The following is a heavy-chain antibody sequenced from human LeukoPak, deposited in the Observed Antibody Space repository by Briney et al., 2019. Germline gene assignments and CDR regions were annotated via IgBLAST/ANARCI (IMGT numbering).Heavy chain of an antibody. CDR3: ARDRGNWNYLFDY. CDR1: GGSISSSSYY. D-gene: IGHD1-7*01. Sequence: SETLSLTCTVSGGSISSSSYYWGWIRQPPGKGLEWIGSIYYSGSTYYNPSLKSRVTISVDTSKNQFSLKLSSVTAADTAVYYCARDRGNWNYLFDYWGQGTLVTVSS. V-gene: IGHV4-39*07. CDR2: IYYSGST. J-gene: IGHJ4*02.